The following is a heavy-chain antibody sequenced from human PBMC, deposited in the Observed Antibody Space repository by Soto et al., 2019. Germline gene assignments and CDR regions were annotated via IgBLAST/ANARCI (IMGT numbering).Heavy chain of an antibody. CDR2: INPSGGST. V-gene: IGHV1-46*03. Sequence: ASVKVSCKASGYTFTSYYMHWVRQAPGQGLEWMGIINPSGGSTSYAQKFQGRVTMTRDTSTSTVYMELSSLRSEDTAVYYCARPDGMSGYHDFFDVWGKGTLVTVAS. J-gene: IGHJ4*02. CDR3: ARPDGMSGYHDFFDV. CDR1: GYTFTSYY. D-gene: IGHD3-3*01.